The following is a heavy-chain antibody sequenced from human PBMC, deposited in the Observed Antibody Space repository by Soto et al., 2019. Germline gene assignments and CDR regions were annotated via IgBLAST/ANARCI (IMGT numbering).Heavy chain of an antibody. CDR3: ARGFIAVAGTGRYYYYYGMDV. V-gene: IGHV4-34*01. D-gene: IGHD6-19*01. J-gene: IGHJ6*02. CDR1: GGSFSGYY. CDR2: INHSGST. Sequence: ETLSLTCAVYGGSFSGYYWSWIRQPPGKGLEWIGEINHSGSTNYNPSLKSRVTISVDTSKNQFSLKLSSVTAADTAVYYCARGFIAVAGTGRYYYYYGMDVWGQGTTVTVS.